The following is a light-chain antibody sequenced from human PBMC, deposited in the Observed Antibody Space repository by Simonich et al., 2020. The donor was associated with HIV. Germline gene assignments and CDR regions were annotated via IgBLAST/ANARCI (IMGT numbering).Light chain of an antibody. CDR3: SSCTSNNTYVI. J-gene: IGLJ2*01. V-gene: IGLV2-14*02. CDR2: DVI. CDR1: SSDVWPYNL. Sequence: QSALTQPASLSGSPGPSITLSCTGTSSDVWPYNLVSWYHQPPGKAPKLIIYDVIRRPSGVSNRFSGSKAGNTASLTISELLAEDEADYYCSSCTSNNTYVIFGGGTKVTVL.